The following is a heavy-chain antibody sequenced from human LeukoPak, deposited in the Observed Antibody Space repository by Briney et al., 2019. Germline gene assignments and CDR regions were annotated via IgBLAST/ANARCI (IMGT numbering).Heavy chain of an antibody. J-gene: IGHJ6*02. CDR1: GDSVSGNSAA. CDR3: TRGGYYGLDV. Sequence: SQTLSLTFAISGDSVSGNSAAWNWIRQSPSTGLEWLGRTYYRSKWYNDYAVSVKSRITINPDTSKNQFSLQLNSVTPEDTAVYFCTRGGYYGLDVWGQGTTVTVSS. V-gene: IGHV6-1*01. CDR2: TYYRSKWYN.